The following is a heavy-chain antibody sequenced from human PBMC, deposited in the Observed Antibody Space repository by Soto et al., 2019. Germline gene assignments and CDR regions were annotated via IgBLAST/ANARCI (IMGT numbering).Heavy chain of an antibody. CDR1: GGTFSSYA. Sequence: QVQLVQSGAEVKKPGSSVKVSCKASGGTFSSYAISWVRQAPGQGLEWMGGIIPIFGTANYAQKFQGRVTITADKSTSTADMELSSLRSEDTAVYYCARHLSGDLDYYYGMDVWGQGTTVTVSS. J-gene: IGHJ6*02. CDR2: IIPIFGTA. V-gene: IGHV1-69*06. CDR3: ARHLSGDLDYYYGMDV. D-gene: IGHD1-26*01.